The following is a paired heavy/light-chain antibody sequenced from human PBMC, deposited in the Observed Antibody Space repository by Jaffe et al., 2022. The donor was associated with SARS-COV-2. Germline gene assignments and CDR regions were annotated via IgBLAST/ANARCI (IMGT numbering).Heavy chain of an antibody. Sequence: QVQLVESGGGVVQSGRSLRLSCVASGFSFSHFAIHWVRHAPGKGLEWVAVIWYDGSDKYYADSVRGRFSISRDNSKNTVYLEMNSLRVEDTAVYYCGRDQGTTATGDRRGYSDYWGQGTLVTVSS. CDR1: GFSFSHFA. V-gene: IGHV3-33*01. D-gene: IGHD2-15*01. CDR2: IWYDGSDK. J-gene: IGHJ4*02. CDR3: GRDQGTTATGDRRGYSDY.
Light chain of an antibody. CDR3: QSYDSGLSGWV. V-gene: IGLV1-40*01. Sequence: QSVLTQPSSVSGAPGQRVTISCTGSNSNIGAGYDVHWYKHLPGTAPQVVIYTNTNRPSGVPARISGSKSGTSASLAISGLQAEDEADYYCQSYDSGLSGWVFGGGTKLTVL. CDR2: TNT. J-gene: IGLJ3*02. CDR1: NSNIGAGYD.